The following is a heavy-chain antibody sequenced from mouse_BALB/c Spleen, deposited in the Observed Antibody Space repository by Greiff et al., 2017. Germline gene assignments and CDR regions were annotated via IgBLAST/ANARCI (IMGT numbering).Heavy chain of an antibody. CDR2: INPYNGAT. J-gene: IGHJ2*01. CDR1: GYSFTGYY. CDR3: ARSGTTAPFDY. D-gene: IGHD1-2*01. V-gene: IGHV1-31*01. Sequence: EVQLVESGPELEKPGASVKISCKASGYSFTGYYMHWVKQSHVKSLEWIGRINPYNGATSYNQNFKDKASLTVDKSSSTAYMELHSLTSEDSAVYYCARSGTTAPFDYWGQGTTLTVSS.